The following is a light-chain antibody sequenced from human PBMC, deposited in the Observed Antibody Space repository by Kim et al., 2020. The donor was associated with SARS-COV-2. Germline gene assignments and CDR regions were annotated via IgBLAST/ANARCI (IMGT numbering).Light chain of an antibody. J-gene: IGLJ1*01. Sequence: SVDLGQTARINCGTYKIEMKKVHWYQKKQGQAPVLVICRDSKRPSGVPERFSGSNSGNTATLTISRAQAGDEADYYCQVWDSSTYVFGPGTKVTVL. CDR3: QVWDSSTYV. CDR2: RDS. V-gene: IGLV3-9*01. CDR1: KIEMKK.